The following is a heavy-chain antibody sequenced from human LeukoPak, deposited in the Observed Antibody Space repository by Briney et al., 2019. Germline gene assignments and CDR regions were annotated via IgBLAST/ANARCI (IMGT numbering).Heavy chain of an antibody. J-gene: IGHJ6*03. CDR2: INPNSGGT. CDR3: AREPYYYDSSGYAYYYYMDV. D-gene: IGHD3-22*01. V-gene: IGHV1-2*02. Sequence: GASVKVSCKASRYTFTGFYMHWVRQAPGQGLEWMGWINPNSGGTNYAQKFQGRVTMTRDTSISTAYMELSRLRSDDTAVYYCAREPYYYDSSGYAYYYYMDVWGKGTTVTVSS. CDR1: RYTFTGFY.